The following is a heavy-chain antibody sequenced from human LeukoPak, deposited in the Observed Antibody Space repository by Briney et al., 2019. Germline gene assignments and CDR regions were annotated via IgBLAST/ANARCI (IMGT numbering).Heavy chain of an antibody. J-gene: IGHJ2*01. CDR1: GGSISSGSYY. CDR2: IYTSGST. D-gene: IGHD6-19*01. CDR3: ASVAQNLERIAVAGTSEWRANWYFDL. Sequence: SETLSLTCTVSGGSISSGSYYWSWIRQPAGKGLEWIGRIYTSGSTNYDPSLKSRVTMSVDTSKNQFSLKLSSLTAADTAVYYCASVAQNLERIAVAGTSEWRANWYFDLWGRGTLVTVSS. V-gene: IGHV4-61*02.